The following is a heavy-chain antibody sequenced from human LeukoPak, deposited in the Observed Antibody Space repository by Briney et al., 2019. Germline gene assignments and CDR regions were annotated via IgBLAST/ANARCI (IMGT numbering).Heavy chain of an antibody. CDR2: IYHSGST. Sequence: PSETLSLTCTVSGGSISSYYWSWIRQPPGKGLEWIGYIYHSGSTYYNPSLKSRVTISVDRSKNQFSLKLSSVTAADTAVYYCARLCSSTSCYSGDIWGQGTMVTVSS. D-gene: IGHD2-2*02. CDR1: GGSISSYY. V-gene: IGHV4-59*12. J-gene: IGHJ3*02. CDR3: ARLCSSTSCYSGDI.